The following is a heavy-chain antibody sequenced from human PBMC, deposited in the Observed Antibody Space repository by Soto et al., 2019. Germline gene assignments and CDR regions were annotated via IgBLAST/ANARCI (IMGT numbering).Heavy chain of an antibody. V-gene: IGHV1-18*01. CDR1: GYTFTSYG. CDR3: ARDERLVATIVRGYYYYGMGV. Sequence: GASVKVSCKASGYTFTSYGISWVRQAPGQGLEWMGWISAYNGNTNYAQKLQGRVTMTTDTSTSTAYMELRSLRSDDTAVYYCARDERLVATIVRGYYYYGMGVWGQGTTVTVSS. J-gene: IGHJ6*02. CDR2: ISAYNGNT. D-gene: IGHD5-12*01.